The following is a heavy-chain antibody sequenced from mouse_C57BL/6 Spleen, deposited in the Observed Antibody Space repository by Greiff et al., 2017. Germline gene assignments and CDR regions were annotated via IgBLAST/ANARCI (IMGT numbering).Heavy chain of an antibody. J-gene: IGHJ1*03. V-gene: IGHV5-17*01. CDR1: GFTFSDYG. D-gene: IGHD2-2*01. CDR2: ISSGSSTI. Sequence: DVMLVESGGGLVKPGGSLKLSCAASGFTFSDYGMHWVRQAPEKGLEWVAYISSGSSTIYYADTVKGRFTISRDNAKNTLFLKMTSLRSEDTAMYYCARGEIYYGYDEGWYFDVWGTGTTVTVSS. CDR3: ARGEIYYGYDEGWYFDV.